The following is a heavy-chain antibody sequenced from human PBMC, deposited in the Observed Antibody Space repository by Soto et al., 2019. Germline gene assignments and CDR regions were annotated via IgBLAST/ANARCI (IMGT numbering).Heavy chain of an antibody. CDR2: IYWDDDT. J-gene: IGHJ6*02. Sequence: QITLKESGPTLVKPTQTLTLTCTFSGFSLTSGVGVAWIRQSPEKALECLVFIYWDDDTRYSPSLRTRLTITKGTSATQVVIAMGGMDHVDRATYSYAHPISYYYSSGRDYDDGVDVWGQGTTVTVSS. CDR1: GFSLTSGVG. V-gene: IGHV2-5*02. CDR3: AHPISYYYSSGRDYDDGVDV. D-gene: IGHD3-10*01.